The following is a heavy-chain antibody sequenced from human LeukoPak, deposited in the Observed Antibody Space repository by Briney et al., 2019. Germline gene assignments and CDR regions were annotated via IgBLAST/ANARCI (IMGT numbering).Heavy chain of an antibody. CDR1: GFSFSNYN. Sequence: GGSLRLSCAASGFSFSNYNMNWVRQAPGKALEWVSSITSSSTYIYYGDSVKGRFTISRDNAKNSLYLQMNSLRAEDTAVYYCARGAYGSGSYYEIDYWGQGTLVTVSS. CDR3: ARGAYGSGSYYEIDY. V-gene: IGHV3-21*01. CDR2: ITSSSTYI. D-gene: IGHD3-10*01. J-gene: IGHJ4*02.